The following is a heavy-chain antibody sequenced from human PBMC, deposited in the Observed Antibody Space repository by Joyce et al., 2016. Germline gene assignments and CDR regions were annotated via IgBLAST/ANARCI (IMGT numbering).Heavy chain of an antibody. J-gene: IGHJ4*02. CDR3: ARVGDYGSGSSE. D-gene: IGHD3-10*01. CDR2: IYYSGST. Sequence: QLQLQESGPGLVKPSETLSLTCTVSGDSISSSTYYWCWIRQPPGKGLEWIGSIYYSGSTYYNPSLKSRVTISVDTSKNQFSLKLTSVTAADTAVYFCARVGDYGSGSSEWGQGTLVTVSS. CDR1: GDSISSSTYY. V-gene: IGHV4-39*07.